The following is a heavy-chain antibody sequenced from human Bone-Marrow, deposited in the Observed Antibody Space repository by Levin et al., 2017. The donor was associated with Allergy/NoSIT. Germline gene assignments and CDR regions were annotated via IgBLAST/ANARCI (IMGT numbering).Heavy chain of an antibody. CDR2: INPNSGGT. J-gene: IGHJ4*02. V-gene: IGHV1-2*06. CDR3: ARERRIIAVATSFDY. CDR1: GYTFTGYY. Sequence: ASVKVSCKASGYTFTGYYMHWVRQAPGQGLEWMGRINPNSGGTNYAQKFQGRVTMTRDTSISTAYMELSRLRSDDTAVYYCARERRIIAVATSFDYWGQGTLVTVSS. D-gene: IGHD6-19*01.